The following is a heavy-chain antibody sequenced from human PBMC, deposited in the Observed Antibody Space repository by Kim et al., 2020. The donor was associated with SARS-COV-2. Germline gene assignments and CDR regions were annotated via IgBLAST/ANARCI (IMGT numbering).Heavy chain of an antibody. Sequence: DGSRINDADSGKGRFTISRDNAKNTLYLQMNSLRDDDTAVYYCARGLAYWGQGTLVTVSS. J-gene: IGHJ4*02. V-gene: IGHV3-74*01. CDR2: DGSRI. CDR3: ARGLAY.